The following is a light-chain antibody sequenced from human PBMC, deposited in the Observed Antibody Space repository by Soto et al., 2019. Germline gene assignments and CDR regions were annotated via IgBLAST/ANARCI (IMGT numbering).Light chain of an antibody. Sequence: EIVLTQAPVALCSRSVQIPTLSCSSSQSVSSSYLAWYQQKPGQAPRLLIYGASSRATGIPDRFSGSGSGTDFTLTISRLEPEDFAVYYCQQYGSSPRKFGKGTKVDIK. J-gene: IGKJ1*01. CDR3: QQYGSSPRK. CDR1: QSVSSSY. V-gene: IGKV3-20*01. CDR2: GAS.